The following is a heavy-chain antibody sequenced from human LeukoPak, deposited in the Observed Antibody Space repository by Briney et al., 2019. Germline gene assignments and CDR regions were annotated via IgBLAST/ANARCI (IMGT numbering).Heavy chain of an antibody. Sequence: ASVKVSCKASGYTFTSYAMHWVRQAPGQRLEWMGWINAGNGNTKYSQKFQGRVTITRDTSASTAYMELSSLRSEDTAVYYCARDTGDYYDSSGYVFDYWGQGTLVTVSS. CDR2: INAGNGNT. V-gene: IGHV1-3*01. CDR1: GYTFTSYA. CDR3: ARDTGDYYDSSGYVFDY. D-gene: IGHD3-22*01. J-gene: IGHJ4*02.